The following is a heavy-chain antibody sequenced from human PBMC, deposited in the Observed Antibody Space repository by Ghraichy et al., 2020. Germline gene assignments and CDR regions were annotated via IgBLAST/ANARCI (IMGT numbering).Heavy chain of an antibody. J-gene: IGHJ4*02. CDR1: GFTFSSYA. CDR3: ARVGGGLDY. D-gene: IGHD3-10*01. Sequence: GGSLRLSCVVSGFTFSSYAMHWVRQAPGKGLEYVSAISSNGGSTYYANSVKGRFTISRDNSKNTLYLQMGSLRAEDMAVYYCARVGGGLDYWGQGTLVTVSS. CDR2: ISSNGGST. V-gene: IGHV3-64*01.